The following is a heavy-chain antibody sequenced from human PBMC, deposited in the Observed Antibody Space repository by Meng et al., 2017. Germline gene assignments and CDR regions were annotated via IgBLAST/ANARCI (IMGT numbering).Heavy chain of an antibody. CDR3: AKVDY. J-gene: IGHJ4*02. CDR2: ISSSGTKT. V-gene: IGHV3-23*04. CDR1: GFTFSSYA. Sequence: EVQLVDSGAGLVQPGGSLRLSCAASGFTFSSYAMCCVRQAPGKGLEWVSGISSSGTKTNCADSVKGRFTISRDNSKNTLFLHMNSLRAEDTAIFCCAKVDYWGQGALVTVSS.